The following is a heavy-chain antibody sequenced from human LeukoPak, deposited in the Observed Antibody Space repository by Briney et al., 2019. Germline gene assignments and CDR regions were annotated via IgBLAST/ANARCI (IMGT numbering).Heavy chain of an antibody. V-gene: IGHV4-59*01. CDR3: ARGSSYSPAFDI. J-gene: IGHJ3*02. Sequence: TSETLSLTCTVSGGSISSYYWSWLRQPPGKGLEWLGYIYYSGSTNYNPSLKSRVTISVDTSKNQFSLKLSSVTAADTAVYYCARGSSYSPAFDIWGQGTMVTVSS. D-gene: IGHD2-21*01. CDR1: GGSISSYY. CDR2: IYYSGST.